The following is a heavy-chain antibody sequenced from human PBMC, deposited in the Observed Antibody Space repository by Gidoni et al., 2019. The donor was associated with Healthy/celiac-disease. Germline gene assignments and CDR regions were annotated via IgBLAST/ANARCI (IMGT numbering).Heavy chain of an antibody. D-gene: IGHD4-17*01. V-gene: IGHV4-31*03. J-gene: IGHJ5*02. CDR1: GGSISSGGYY. CDR2: IYYSGST. Sequence: QVQLQESGPGLVKPSQTLSLNCTVSGGSISSGGYYGSWIRQPPGKGLEWIGYIYYSGSTYYNPSLKSRVTISVDTSKNQFSLKLSSVTAADTAVYYCARVLYGDYVWFDPWGQGTLVTVSS. CDR3: ARVLYGDYVWFDP.